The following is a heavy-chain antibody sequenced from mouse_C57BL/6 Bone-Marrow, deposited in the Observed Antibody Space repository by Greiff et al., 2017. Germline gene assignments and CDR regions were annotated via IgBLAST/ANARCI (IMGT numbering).Heavy chain of an antibody. Sequence: VQLQQSGGGLVQPKGSLKLSCAASGFSFNTYAMNWVRQAPGQGLEWVARIRSKSNNYATYYADSVKDRFTISRDDSESMLYLQMNNLKTEDTAMYYCVRSFYDFWYFDVWGTGTTVTVSS. V-gene: IGHV10-1*01. J-gene: IGHJ1*03. CDR3: VRSFYDFWYFDV. CDR2: IRSKSNNYAT. D-gene: IGHD2-4*01. CDR1: GFSFNTYA.